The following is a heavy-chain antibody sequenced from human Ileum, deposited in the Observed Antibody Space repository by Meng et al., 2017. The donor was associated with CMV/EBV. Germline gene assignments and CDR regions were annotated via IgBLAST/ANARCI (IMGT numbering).Heavy chain of an antibody. V-gene: IGHV3-11*05. CDR1: GFIFSDYY. D-gene: IGHD3-16*01. Sequence: QVQLVGFGGGLVEPGGSLRLSCAASGFIFSDYYMTWIREAPGKGLEWVSYISPTGTDTNYADSVKGRFTISRDNAKKSLFLQMSSLTAEDTAVYYCVKGHTMINPWGQGTLVTVSS. CDR3: VKGHTMINP. J-gene: IGHJ5*02. CDR2: ISPTGTDT.